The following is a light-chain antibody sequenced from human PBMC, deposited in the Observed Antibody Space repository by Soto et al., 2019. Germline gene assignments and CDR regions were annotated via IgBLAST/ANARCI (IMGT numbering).Light chain of an antibody. Sequence: QSVLTQPASVSGPPGQSITISCTGTSSDVGGYNYVSWYQQYPGKAPKLMIYEVSNRPSGVSNRFSGSKSGNTSSLTISGLQAEDEADYYCSSYTSSNTYVFGTGTKVTVL. CDR3: SSYTSSNTYV. CDR2: EVS. J-gene: IGLJ1*01. V-gene: IGLV2-14*01. CDR1: SSDVGGYNY.